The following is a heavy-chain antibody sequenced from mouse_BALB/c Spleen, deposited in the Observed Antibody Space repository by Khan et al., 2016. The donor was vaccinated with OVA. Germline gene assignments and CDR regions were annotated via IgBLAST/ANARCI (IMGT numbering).Heavy chain of an antibody. Sequence: QIQLVQSGPELVRPGASVKMSCKASGYTFTSFWIHWVKQRPGQGLEWIGMIDPSKSETRLNQNFKDKATLNVDKSSNTAYMQLSRLTTEDSAVYYCARGGYGSPFAYWGQGTLVTVSA. D-gene: IGHD1-1*01. CDR1: GYTFTSFW. V-gene: IGHV1S127*01. CDR2: IDPSKSET. J-gene: IGHJ3*01. CDR3: ARGGYGSPFAY.